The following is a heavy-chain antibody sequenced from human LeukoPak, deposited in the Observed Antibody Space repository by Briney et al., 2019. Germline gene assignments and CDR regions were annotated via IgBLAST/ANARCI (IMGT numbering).Heavy chain of an antibody. J-gene: IGHJ3*02. Sequence: GGSLRLSCAASGFTFSSYAMHWVRQAPGKGLEWVAVISYDGSNKYYADSVKGRFTTSRDNSKNTLYLQMNSLRAEDTAVYYCARDYSSSWSRSAFDIWGQGTMVTVSS. CDR3: ARDYSSSWSRSAFDI. D-gene: IGHD6-13*01. CDR1: GFTFSSYA. V-gene: IGHV3-30*04. CDR2: ISYDGSNK.